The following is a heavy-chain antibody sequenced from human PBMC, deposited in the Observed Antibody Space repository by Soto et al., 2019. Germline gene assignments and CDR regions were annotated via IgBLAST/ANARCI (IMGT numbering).Heavy chain of an antibody. CDR2: IYNSGGT. J-gene: IGHJ5*02. CDR1: GGSISSGDYC. D-gene: IGHD2-15*01. Sequence: QLQLQESGSGLVKPSQTLSLTCAVSGGSISSGDYCWSWIRQPAGKGLEWIGYIYNSGGTYYNPSLKCRVTLSVDRPKNQFSLKLSSVTAADTAVYYCARVVVAAKGGWFDPWGQGTLVTVSS. CDR3: ARVVVAAKGGWFDP. V-gene: IGHV4-30-2*01.